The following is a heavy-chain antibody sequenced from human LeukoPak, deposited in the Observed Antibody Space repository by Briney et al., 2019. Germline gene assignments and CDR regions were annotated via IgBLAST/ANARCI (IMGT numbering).Heavy chain of an antibody. D-gene: IGHD6-19*01. V-gene: IGHV4-39*01. CDR1: GGSISTSSYY. CDR2: IYYSGST. J-gene: IGHJ4*02. Sequence: PSETLSLICTVSGGSISTSSYYWAYICQPPGKGLEWIGSIYYSGSTYYNTSLKSRVTMSVDTSKNQFSLTLTSVTAADSAVYYCARLSRAVADNWGQGTLVTVSS. CDR3: ARLSRAVADN.